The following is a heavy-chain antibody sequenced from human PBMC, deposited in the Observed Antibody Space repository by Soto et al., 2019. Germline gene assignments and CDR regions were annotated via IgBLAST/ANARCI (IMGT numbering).Heavy chain of an antibody. D-gene: IGHD2-15*01. Sequence: PSETLSLTCTVSGGSVSSGSYYWSWIRQPPGKGLEWIGCIYYSGSTNYNPSLKSRVTISVDTSKNQFSLKLSSVTAADTAVYYCASRNLAATEYYFDYWGQGTLVTVSS. J-gene: IGHJ4*02. V-gene: IGHV4-61*01. CDR2: IYYSGST. CDR3: ASRNLAATEYYFDY. CDR1: GGSVSSGSYY.